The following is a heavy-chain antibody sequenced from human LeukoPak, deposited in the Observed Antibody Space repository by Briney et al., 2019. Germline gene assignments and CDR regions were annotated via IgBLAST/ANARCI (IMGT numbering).Heavy chain of an antibody. CDR2: IWYDGSNK. Sequence: GGSLRLSCAASGFTFSSYGMHWVRQAPGKGLEWVAVIWYDGSNKYYADSVKGRFTISRDNSKNTLYLQMNSLRSEDTAVYYCARGLDSSGYYAPWGQGTLVTVSS. V-gene: IGHV3-33*01. CDR1: GFTFSSYG. D-gene: IGHD3-22*01. J-gene: IGHJ5*02. CDR3: ARGLDSSGYYAP.